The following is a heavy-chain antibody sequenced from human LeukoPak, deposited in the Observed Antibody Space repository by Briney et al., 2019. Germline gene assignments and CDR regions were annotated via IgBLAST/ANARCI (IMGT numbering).Heavy chain of an antibody. CDR2: IYPADSDT. CDR3: ARHSRAQDYGDTAFDI. Sequence: GESLKISCKGSGYSFTSYWIGWVRQMPGKGLEWMGIIYPADSDTRYSPSFQGQVTISADKSISTAYLQWSSLKASDTAVYYCARHSRAQDYGDTAFDIWGQGTMVTVSS. J-gene: IGHJ3*02. V-gene: IGHV5-51*01. D-gene: IGHD4-17*01. CDR1: GYSFTSYW.